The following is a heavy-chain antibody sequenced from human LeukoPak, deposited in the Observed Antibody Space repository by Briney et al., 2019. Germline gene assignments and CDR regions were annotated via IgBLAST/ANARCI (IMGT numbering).Heavy chain of an antibody. CDR3: AKAHHGDYFFYFDY. Sequence: PGGSLRLSCAASGFTFSSYAMSWVRQAPGKGLEWVSAISGSGGNTYYADSVKGRFTISRDNSKNTLYLQMNSLRAEDTAVYYCAKAHHGDYFFYFDYWGQGTLVTVSS. D-gene: IGHD4-17*01. J-gene: IGHJ4*02. CDR1: GFTFSSYA. CDR2: ISGSGGNT. V-gene: IGHV3-23*01.